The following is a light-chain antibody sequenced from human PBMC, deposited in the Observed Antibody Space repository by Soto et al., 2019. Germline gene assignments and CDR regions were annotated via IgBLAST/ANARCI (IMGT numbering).Light chain of an antibody. Sequence: RSSNIGAGYDVHWYQQLPGTAPKLLIYGNSHRPSGVPDRFSGSKSGTSASLAITGFHSDDETAAYWQSYDTRLSCYVF. CDR2: GNS. CDR3: QSYDTRLSCYV. J-gene: IGLJ1*01. V-gene: IGLV1-40*01. CDR1: SSNIGAGYD.